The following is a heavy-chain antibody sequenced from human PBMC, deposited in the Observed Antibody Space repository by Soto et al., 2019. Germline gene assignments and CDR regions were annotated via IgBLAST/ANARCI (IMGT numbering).Heavy chain of an antibody. CDR3: ARDSGFSVNDY. V-gene: IGHV3-74*01. D-gene: IGHD3-10*01. CDR2: ISSDGSTT. Sequence: EVQLVESGGDLVQPGGSLRLSCAASGFTFSMYWMHWVRQAPGKGLVWVSRISSDGSTTTYADSVKGRFTISRDNAKNTLYLQMNSLRAEDTAVYFCARDSGFSVNDYWGQGTLVTVSS. J-gene: IGHJ4*02. CDR1: GFTFSMYW.